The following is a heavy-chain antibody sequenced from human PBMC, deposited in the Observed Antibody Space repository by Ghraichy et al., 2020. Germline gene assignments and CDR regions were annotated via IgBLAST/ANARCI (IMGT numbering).Heavy chain of an antibody. Sequence: GGSLRLSCAASGFTFSSYAMSWVRQAPGKGLEWVSAIVGSGGSTYYADSVKGRFTISRDNSKNTLYLQMNSLRAEDTAVYYCARRGGQRADFDYWGQGAPVTGSS. CDR1: GFTFSSYA. J-gene: IGHJ4*02. CDR2: IVGSGGST. D-gene: IGHD6-25*01. V-gene: IGHV3-23*01. CDR3: ARRGGQRADFDY.